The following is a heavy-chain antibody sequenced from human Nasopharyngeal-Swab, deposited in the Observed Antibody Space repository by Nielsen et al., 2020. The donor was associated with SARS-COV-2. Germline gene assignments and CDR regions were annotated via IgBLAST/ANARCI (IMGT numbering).Heavy chain of an antibody. CDR3: ARGRVQLWFDPILFDAFDI. J-gene: IGHJ3*02. CDR2: IYYSGST. Sequence: WIRQPPGKGLEWIGYIYYSGSTYYNPSLKSRVTISVDTSENQFSLKLSSVTAADTAVYYCARGRVQLWFDPILFDAFDIWGQGTMVTVSS. D-gene: IGHD5-18*01. V-gene: IGHV4-31*02.